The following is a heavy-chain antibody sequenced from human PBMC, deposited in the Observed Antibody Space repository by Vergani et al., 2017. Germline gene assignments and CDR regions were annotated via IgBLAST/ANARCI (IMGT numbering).Heavy chain of an antibody. CDR3: ARMGGYDEGDAFRIGYFDS. CDR2: ISGSGVSA. V-gene: IGHV3-23*01. Sequence: EVQLLESGGGLVQPGGSLRLTCAASEFTFSNYAMNWVRQAPGKGLEWVSGISGSGVSAYYTDSVKGRFTISRDNSKNMLFLQMNNLRTEDTAIYYCARMGGYDEGDAFRIGYFDSWGPGILVTVSS. J-gene: IGHJ4*02. D-gene: IGHD3-22*01. CDR1: EFTFSNYA.